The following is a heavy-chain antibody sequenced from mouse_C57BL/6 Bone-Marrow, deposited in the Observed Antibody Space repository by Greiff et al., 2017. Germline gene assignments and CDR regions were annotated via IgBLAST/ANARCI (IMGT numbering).Heavy chain of an antibody. V-gene: IGHV1-4*01. CDR1: GYTFTSYT. D-gene: IGHD2-4*01. Sequence: VQLQQSGAELARPGASVKMSCKASGYTFTSYTMHWVKQRPGQGLEWIGYINPSSGYTKSNQKFKDKATLTADKSSSTAYMQLSSLTSEDSAVYYCARMGLRWAWFAYWGQGTLVTVSA. CDR2: INPSSGYT. CDR3: ARMGLRWAWFAY. J-gene: IGHJ3*01.